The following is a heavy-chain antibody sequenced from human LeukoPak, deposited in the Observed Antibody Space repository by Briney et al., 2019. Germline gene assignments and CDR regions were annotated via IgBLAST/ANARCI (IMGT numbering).Heavy chain of an antibody. CDR2: INPSGGST. D-gene: IGHD4-23*01. V-gene: IGHV1-46*01. Sequence: ASVKVSCKASGGTFSSYAISWVRQAPGQGLEWMGIINPSGGSTSYAQKFQGRVTMTRDTSTSTVYMELSSLRSEDTAVYYCARDLHGGNSHFDYWGQGTLVTVSS. CDR1: GGTFSSYA. CDR3: ARDLHGGNSHFDY. J-gene: IGHJ4*02.